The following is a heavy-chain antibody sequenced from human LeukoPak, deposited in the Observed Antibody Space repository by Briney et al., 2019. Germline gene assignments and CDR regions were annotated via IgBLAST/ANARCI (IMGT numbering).Heavy chain of an antibody. D-gene: IGHD1/OR15-1a*01. Sequence: PGGSLRLSRVASVFTFNVHVLTEVRPAPRGGLEWVSCVGGGTDIHYAESVMGRFIASRDNSKTTLYLQMSGVRAEDYAVYYWAKDAPPRNGIWDNLDHWGQGTPVTVSS. CDR3: AKDAPPRNGIWDNLDH. V-gene: IGHV3-23*01. CDR1: VFTFNVHV. J-gene: IGHJ4*02. CDR2: VGGGTDI.